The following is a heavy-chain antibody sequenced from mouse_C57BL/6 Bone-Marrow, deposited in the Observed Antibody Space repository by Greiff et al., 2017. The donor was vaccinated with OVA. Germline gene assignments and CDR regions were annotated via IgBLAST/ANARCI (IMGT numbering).Heavy chain of an antibody. J-gene: IGHJ4*01. Sequence: DVMLVESGGGLVQPGGSLKLSCAASGFTFSDYYMYWVRQTPEKRLEWVAYISNGGGSTYYPDTVKGRFTISRDNAKNTLYLQMSRLKSEDTAMYYCARPPITTVVGGYAMDYWGQGTSVTVSS. D-gene: IGHD1-1*01. V-gene: IGHV5-12*01. CDR1: GFTFSDYY. CDR2: ISNGGGST. CDR3: ARPPITTVVGGYAMDY.